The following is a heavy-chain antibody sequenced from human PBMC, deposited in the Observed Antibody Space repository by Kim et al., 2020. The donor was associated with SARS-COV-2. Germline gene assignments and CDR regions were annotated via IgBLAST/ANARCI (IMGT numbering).Heavy chain of an antibody. D-gene: IGHD2-15*01. Sequence: PSLTSQVTISVDTSKNQFSLKLSSVTAADTAVYYCVLDCSGGSCYDAFDIWGQGTMVTVSS. V-gene: IGHV4-39*01. J-gene: IGHJ3*02. CDR3: VLDCSGGSCYDAFDI.